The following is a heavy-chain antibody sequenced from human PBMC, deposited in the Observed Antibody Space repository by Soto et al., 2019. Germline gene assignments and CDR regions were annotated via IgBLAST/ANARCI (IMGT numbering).Heavy chain of an antibody. J-gene: IGHJ4*02. V-gene: IGHV1-69*13. CDR2: IIPIFGTA. Sequence: SVKVSCKASGGTFSSYAISWVRQAPGQGLEWMGGIIPIFGTANYAQKFQGRVTITADESTSTAYMELSSLRSEDTAVYYCARSKYYYDSSGYFDYWGQGTLVTVSS. D-gene: IGHD3-22*01. CDR1: GGTFSSYA. CDR3: ARSKYYYDSSGYFDY.